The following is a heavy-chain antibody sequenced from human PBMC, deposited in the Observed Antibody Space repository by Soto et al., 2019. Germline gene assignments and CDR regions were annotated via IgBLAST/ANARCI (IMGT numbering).Heavy chain of an antibody. Sequence: GGALKISGKGSGYSLSSYWIGLVGPIPGKSLEWMGIIYPGDSDTRYSPSFQGQVTISADKSISTAYLQWSSLKASDTAMYYCARTYYYDSSGYFGWFDPWGQGTLVTVSS. CDR3: ARTYYYDSSGYFGWFDP. J-gene: IGHJ5*02. CDR1: GYSLSSYW. D-gene: IGHD3-22*01. V-gene: IGHV5-51*01. CDR2: IYPGDSDT.